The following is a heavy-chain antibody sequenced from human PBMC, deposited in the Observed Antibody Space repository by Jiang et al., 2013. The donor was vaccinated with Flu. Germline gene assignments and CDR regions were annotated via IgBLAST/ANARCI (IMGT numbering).Heavy chain of an antibody. D-gene: IGHD2-21*02. CDR1: GYSFTTYW. J-gene: IGHJ4*02. CDR3: ARMEYCGGDCSYYFDY. V-gene: IGHV5-51*03. CDR2: IYPGESDS. Sequence: GAEVKKPGESLKISCKGSGYSFTTYWIGWVRQMPGKGLEWMGIIYPGESDSRYSPSFQGQVTISADKSISTAYLQWSSLKASDTAMYYCARMEYCGGDCSYYFDYWGQGTLVTVSS.